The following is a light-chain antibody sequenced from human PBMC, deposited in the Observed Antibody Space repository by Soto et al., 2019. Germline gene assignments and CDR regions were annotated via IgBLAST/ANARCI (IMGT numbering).Light chain of an antibody. V-gene: IGLV1-47*01. CDR2: GNN. J-gene: IGLJ2*01. Sequence: QSVLTQPPSASGTPGQRVTISCSGSSSNIGNKYVDWYQQVPGTAPKLLIYGNNQRPSGVPDRFSGSKSGTSASLAISGLRSEDEADYYCAAWDARLSVVFGGGPKLTVL. CDR3: AAWDARLSVV. CDR1: SSNIGNKY.